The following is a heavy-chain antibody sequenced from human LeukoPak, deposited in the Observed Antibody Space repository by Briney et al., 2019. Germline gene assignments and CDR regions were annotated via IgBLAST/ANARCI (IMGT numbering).Heavy chain of an antibody. Sequence: PSETLSLTCTVSGGSISSYYWSWIRQPPGKGLEWIGYIYYSGSTNYNPSLKSRVTISVDTSKNQFSLKLSSVTAADTAVYYCARGWSSYCDFWSGYYPYFDYWGQGTLVTVSS. J-gene: IGHJ4*02. V-gene: IGHV4-59*01. CDR2: IYYSGST. CDR1: GGSISSYY. CDR3: ARGWSSYCDFWSGYYPYFDY. D-gene: IGHD3-3*01.